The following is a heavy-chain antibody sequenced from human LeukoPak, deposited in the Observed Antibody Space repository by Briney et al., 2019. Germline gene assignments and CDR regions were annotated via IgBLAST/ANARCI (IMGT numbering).Heavy chain of an antibody. J-gene: IGHJ4*02. CDR3: AREELLDFWSGYYFDY. D-gene: IGHD3-3*01. CDR2: IYYSGST. V-gene: IGHV4-39*07. Sequence: SETLSLTCTVSGGSISSSSYYWGWIRQPPGKGLEWIGSIYYSGSTYYNPSLKSRVTISVDTSKNQFSLKLSSVTAADTAAYYCAREELLDFWSGYYFDYWGQGTLVTVSS. CDR1: GGSISSSSYY.